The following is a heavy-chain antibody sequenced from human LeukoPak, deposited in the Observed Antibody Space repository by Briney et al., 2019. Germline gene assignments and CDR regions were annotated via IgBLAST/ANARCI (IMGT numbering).Heavy chain of an antibody. CDR1: GFTFTNYA. CDR2: IKQDGSEK. D-gene: IGHD5-18*01. Sequence: PGGSLRLSCAASGFTFTNYAMSWVRQAPGKGLEWVANIKQDGSEKYYVDSVKGRFTISRDNAKNSLYLQMNSLRAEDTAVYYCARDWLQANYDAFDIWGQGTMVTVSS. V-gene: IGHV3-7*01. CDR3: ARDWLQANYDAFDI. J-gene: IGHJ3*02.